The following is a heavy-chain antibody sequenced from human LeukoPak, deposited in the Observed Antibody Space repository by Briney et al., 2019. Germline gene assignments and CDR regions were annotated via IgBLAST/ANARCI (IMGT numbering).Heavy chain of an antibody. D-gene: IGHD1-26*01. CDR3: AKDGGSYTGYFDY. CDR2: VSGFSDRI. V-gene: IGHV3-23*01. J-gene: IGHJ4*02. Sequence: GGSLRLSCEASGFTFTQYTMNWVRQAPGKGLEWVAAVSGFSDRIYYADSVRGRFTISRDNSHDTLSLQMSSLRAEDTAVYYCAKDGGSYTGYFDYWGQGTLVSVSS. CDR1: GFTFTQYT.